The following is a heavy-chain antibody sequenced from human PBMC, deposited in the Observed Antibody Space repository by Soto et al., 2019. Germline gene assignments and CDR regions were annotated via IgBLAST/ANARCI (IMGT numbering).Heavy chain of an antibody. J-gene: IGHJ4*02. CDR1: GFTFSSYA. CDR2: ISYDGSNK. D-gene: IGHD5-18*01. V-gene: IGHV3-30-3*01. CDR3: ARDPDRGYSPHQFFFDY. Sequence: PGGSLRLSCAASGFTFSSYAMHWVRQAPGKGLEWVAVISYDGSNKYYADSVKGRFTISRDNSKNTLYLQMNSLRAEDTAVYYCARDPDRGYSPHQFFFDYWGQGTLVTVSS.